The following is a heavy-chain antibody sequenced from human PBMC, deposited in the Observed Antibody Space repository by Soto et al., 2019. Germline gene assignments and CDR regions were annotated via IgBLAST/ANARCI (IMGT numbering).Heavy chain of an antibody. CDR2: ISWHSGSR. J-gene: IGHJ3*02. CDR3: IKALLVIPPANTGDM. Sequence: EVQLVESGGGLVQPGRSLRLSCAASGFTFDDYAMHWVRQAPGKGLEWVSGISWHSGSRNYADSVRGRFNISRDNAKNSLFLQMNSLRLEDTALYYCIKALLVIPPANTGDMWGQGTMVTVSS. CDR1: GFTFDDYA. V-gene: IGHV3-9*01. D-gene: IGHD2-2*01.